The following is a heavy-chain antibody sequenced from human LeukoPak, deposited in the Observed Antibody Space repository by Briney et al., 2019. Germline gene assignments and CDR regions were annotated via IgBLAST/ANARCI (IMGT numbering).Heavy chain of an antibody. CDR3: ARLNDDGLSFDY. Sequence: SGGSLRLSCAASGFTFSSYWMNWARQAPGKGLEWVASINHNGNVNYYVDSVKGRFTISRDNAKNSLYLQMSNLRAEDTAVYFCARLNDDGLSFDYWGQGTLVTVSS. CDR1: GFTFSSYW. J-gene: IGHJ4*02. CDR2: INHNGNVN. D-gene: IGHD1-1*01. V-gene: IGHV3-7*03.